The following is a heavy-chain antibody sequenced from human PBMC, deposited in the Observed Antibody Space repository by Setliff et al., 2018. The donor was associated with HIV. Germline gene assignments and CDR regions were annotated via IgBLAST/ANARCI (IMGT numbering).Heavy chain of an antibody. D-gene: IGHD4-17*01. CDR1: GGSISDYY. J-gene: IGHJ3*01. V-gene: IGHV4-59*01. CDR3: ARVQMAYAAFDV. CDR2: IYFTGSS. Sequence: SETLSLTCIVSGGSISDYYWSWIRQPAGKGLEWIGSIYFTGSSDNNPSLKSRVTLSVDTSKHQFSLKLSSVTAADTAVYYCARVQMAYAAFDVWGQGTMVTVSS.